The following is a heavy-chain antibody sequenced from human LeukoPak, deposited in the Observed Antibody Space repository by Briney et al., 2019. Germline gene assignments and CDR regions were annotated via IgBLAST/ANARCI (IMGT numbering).Heavy chain of an antibody. Sequence: PGGSLRLSCAASGFTFSSYAMSWVRQALGKGLEWVSAISGSGGSTYYADSVKGRFTISRDNSKNTLYLQMNSLRAEDTAVYYCASNLEMATTPPDYWGQGTLVTVSS. V-gene: IGHV3-23*01. CDR3: ASNLEMATTPPDY. J-gene: IGHJ4*02. CDR1: GFTFSSYA. CDR2: ISGSGGST. D-gene: IGHD5-24*01.